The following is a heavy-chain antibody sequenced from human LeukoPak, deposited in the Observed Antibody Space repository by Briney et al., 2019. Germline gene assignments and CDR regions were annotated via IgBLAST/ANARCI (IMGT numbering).Heavy chain of an antibody. D-gene: IGHD2-21*02. V-gene: IGHV1-46*01. Sequence: GASVKVSCKASGYILSSYNMHWVRQAPGQGLEWLGTINPSGGDTKYAQKFQGRVTLTRDKSTSTVYMELSSLTSDDTAVYYCARTYCAEDCSIRYFDYWGQGTLVTVSS. J-gene: IGHJ4*02. CDR2: INPSGGDT. CDR1: GYILSSYN. CDR3: ARTYCAEDCSIRYFDY.